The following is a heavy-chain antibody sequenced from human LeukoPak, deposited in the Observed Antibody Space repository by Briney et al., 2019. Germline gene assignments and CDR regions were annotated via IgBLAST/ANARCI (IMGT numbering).Heavy chain of an antibody. CDR3: ARDSISSSSEDRAFDY. Sequence: SETLSLTCTVSGGSISSSSYYWGWIRQPPGKGLEWIGSIYYSGSTYYNPSLKSRVTISVDTSKNQFSLKLSSVTAADTAVYYCARDSISSSSEDRAFDYWGQGTLVTVSS. CDR1: GGSISSSSYY. J-gene: IGHJ4*02. CDR2: IYYSGST. D-gene: IGHD6-6*01. V-gene: IGHV4-39*07.